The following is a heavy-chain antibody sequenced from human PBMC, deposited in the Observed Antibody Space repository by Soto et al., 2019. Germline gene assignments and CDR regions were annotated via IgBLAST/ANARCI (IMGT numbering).Heavy chain of an antibody. J-gene: IGHJ4*02. CDR1: GGSISSYY. Sequence: SETLSLTCTVSGGSISSYYWSWIRQPPGKGLEWIGYIYYSGSTNYNPSLKSRVTISVDTSKNQFSLKLSSMTAADTAVYYCAREYCSSTSCYAGIDYWGQGTLVTVSS. V-gene: IGHV4-59*01. CDR2: IYYSGST. CDR3: AREYCSSTSCYAGIDY. D-gene: IGHD2-2*01.